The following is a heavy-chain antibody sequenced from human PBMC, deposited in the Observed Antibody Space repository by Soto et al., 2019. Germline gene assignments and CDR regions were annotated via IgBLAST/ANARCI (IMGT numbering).Heavy chain of an antibody. D-gene: IGHD3-10*01. Sequence: GGSLRLSCAASGFTFSSYAMSWVRQAPGKGLEWVSAISGSGGSTYYADSVKGRFTISRDNSKNTLYLQMNSLRAEDTAVYYCAKEIAWFQEKQDAFDIWGQGTMVTVSS. J-gene: IGHJ3*02. CDR3: AKEIAWFQEKQDAFDI. CDR1: GFTFSSYA. V-gene: IGHV3-23*01. CDR2: ISGSGGST.